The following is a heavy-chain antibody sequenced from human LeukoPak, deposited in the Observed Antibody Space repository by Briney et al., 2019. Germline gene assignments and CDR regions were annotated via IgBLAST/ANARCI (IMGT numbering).Heavy chain of an antibody. V-gene: IGHV1-69*13. D-gene: IGHD3-3*01. Sequence: GASVKVSCKASGGTFSSYAISWVRQAPGQGLEWMGGIIPIFGTENYAQKFQGRVTITADESTSTAHMELSSLRSEDTAVYYCARGYYDFWSGYSPLNYYYYGMDVWGQGTTVTVSS. J-gene: IGHJ6*02. CDR2: IIPIFGTE. CDR1: GGTFSSYA. CDR3: ARGYYDFWSGYSPLNYYYYGMDV.